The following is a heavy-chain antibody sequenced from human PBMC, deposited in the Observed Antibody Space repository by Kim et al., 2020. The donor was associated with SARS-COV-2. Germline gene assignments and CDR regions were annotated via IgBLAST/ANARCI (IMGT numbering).Heavy chain of an antibody. CDR3: ARDTGGSSGYYYGVGANLFDY. V-gene: IGHV1-46*01. Sequence: ASVKVSCKASGYTFTSYYMHWVRQAPGQGLEWMGIINPSGGSTSYAQKFQGRVTMTRDTSTSTVYMELSSLRSEDTAVYYCARDTGGSSGYYYGVGANLFDYWGQGTLVTVSS. D-gene: IGHD3-22*01. CDR1: GYTFTSYY. CDR2: INPSGGST. J-gene: IGHJ4*02.